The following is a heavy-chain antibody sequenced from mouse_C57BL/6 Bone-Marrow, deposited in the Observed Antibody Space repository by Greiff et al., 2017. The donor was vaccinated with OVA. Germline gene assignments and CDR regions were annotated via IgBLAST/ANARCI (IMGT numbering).Heavy chain of an antibody. CDR2: IDPEDGDT. Sequence: VQLKQSGAELVRPGASVKLSCTASGFNIKDYYMHWVKQRPEQGLEWIGRIDPEDGDTEYAPKFQGKATMTADTSSNTAYLQLSSLTSEDTAVYYCTTNYYGSRDWYFDVWGTGTTVTVSS. CDR3: TTNYYGSRDWYFDV. V-gene: IGHV14-1*01. CDR1: GFNIKDYY. D-gene: IGHD1-1*01. J-gene: IGHJ1*03.